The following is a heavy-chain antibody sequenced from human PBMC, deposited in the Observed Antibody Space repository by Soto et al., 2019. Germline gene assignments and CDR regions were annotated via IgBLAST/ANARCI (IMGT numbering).Heavy chain of an antibody. J-gene: IGHJ4*02. Sequence: QVQLVESGGGVVQPGRSLRLSCAASGFTFSSYAMHWVRQAPGKGLEWVTVISYDGSNKNYADSVKGRFTISRDNSKNPLNMKMTSLREGDRAVYYWARDRAGFCFGNYWGQGPLVTVS. D-gene: IGHD6-19*01. CDR2: ISYDGSNK. V-gene: IGHV3-30-3*01. CDR1: GFTFSSYA. CDR3: ARDRAGFCFGNY.